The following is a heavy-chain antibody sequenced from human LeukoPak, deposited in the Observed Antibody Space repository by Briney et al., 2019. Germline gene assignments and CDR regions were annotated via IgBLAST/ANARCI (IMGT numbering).Heavy chain of an antibody. Sequence: SETLSLICTVSGGSISNYYWSWFRQPPGKGLEWIGFIYYSGSTNYNPSLKSRVTISVDTSKNQFSLKLSSVTAADTAVYYCARHTAEKYNWFDRWGQGTLVTVSS. CDR3: ARHTAEKYNWFDR. CDR2: IYYSGST. CDR1: GGSISNYY. D-gene: IGHD5-24*01. J-gene: IGHJ5*02. V-gene: IGHV4-59*08.